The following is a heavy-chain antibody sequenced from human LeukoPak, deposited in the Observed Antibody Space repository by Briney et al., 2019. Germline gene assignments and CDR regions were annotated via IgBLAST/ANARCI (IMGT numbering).Heavy chain of an antibody. J-gene: IGHJ3*02. Sequence: PGGSLRLSCAASGFTFSSYSMNWVRQAPGKGLEWVSSISSSSSYIYYADSVKGRFTISRDNAKNSLYLQMNSLRAEDTAVYYCARDRNYYDSPDDAFDIWGQGTMVTVSS. CDR1: GFTFSSYS. CDR3: ARDRNYYDSPDDAFDI. D-gene: IGHD3-22*01. V-gene: IGHV3-21*01. CDR2: ISSSSSYI.